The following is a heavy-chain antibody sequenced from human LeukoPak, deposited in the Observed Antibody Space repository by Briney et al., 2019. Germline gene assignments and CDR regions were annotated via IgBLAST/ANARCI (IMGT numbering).Heavy chain of an antibody. CDR2: IHYSGTT. CDR3: ARHRRATIGPPFDH. D-gene: IGHD5-12*01. CDR1: GDSINTGDDY. J-gene: IGHJ4*02. V-gene: IGHV4-39*01. Sequence: SGTLSLTCTVSGDSINTGDDYWGWIRQPPGRGLEWIGTIHYSGTTYYNPSLKSRVSISVETSKNHFSLKVTSVTAADTAVYFCARHRRATIGPPFDHGGRGALVTVPS.